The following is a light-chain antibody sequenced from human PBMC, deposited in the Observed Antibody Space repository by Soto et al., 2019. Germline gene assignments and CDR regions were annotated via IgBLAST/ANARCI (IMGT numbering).Light chain of an antibody. Sequence: DIHMTQSPSFVSAAVGFIFTLSCRASQDISNLLAWYQQKPGKAPTLLIYATSNLQSGVPSRLSGSGSGTEFTLTISRMEPEDFAVYYCQQYGSSGTFGHGTKVDIK. CDR3: QQYGSSGT. CDR1: QDISNL. V-gene: IGKV1-12*01. J-gene: IGKJ1*01. CDR2: ATS.